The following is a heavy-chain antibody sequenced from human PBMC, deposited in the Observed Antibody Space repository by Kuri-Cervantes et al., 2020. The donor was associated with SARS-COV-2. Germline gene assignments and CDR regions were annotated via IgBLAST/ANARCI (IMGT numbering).Heavy chain of an antibody. CDR1: GGSISSHY. V-gene: IGHV4-59*11. CDR2: IYYSGST. CDR3: ARGGDYSYWFDP. Sequence: SETLSLTCTVSGGSISSHYWSWIRQPPGKGLEWIGYIYYSGSTNYNPSLKSRVTMSVDTSKNQFSLKLSSVTAADTAVYYCARGGDYSYWFDPWGQGTLVTVSS. J-gene: IGHJ5*02. D-gene: IGHD4-17*01.